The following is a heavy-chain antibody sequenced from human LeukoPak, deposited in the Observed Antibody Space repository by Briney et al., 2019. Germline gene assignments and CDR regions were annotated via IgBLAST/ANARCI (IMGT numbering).Heavy chain of an antibody. Sequence: ASVKVSRKASGYTFTSYDINWVRQATGQGLEWMGWMNPNSGNTGYAQKFQGRVTMTRNTSISTAYMELSSLRSEDTAVYYCARGRYYGSGSYYPYYYYGMDVWGQGTTVTVSS. CDR2: MNPNSGNT. J-gene: IGHJ6*02. CDR3: ARGRYYGSGSYYPYYYYGMDV. D-gene: IGHD3-10*01. CDR1: GYTFTSYD. V-gene: IGHV1-8*01.